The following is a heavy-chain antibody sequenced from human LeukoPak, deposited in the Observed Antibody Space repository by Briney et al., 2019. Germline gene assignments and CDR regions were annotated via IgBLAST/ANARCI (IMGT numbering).Heavy chain of an antibody. Sequence: ASVKVSCKASGGTFSSYAISRVRQAPGQGLEWMGGIIPIFGTANYAQKFQGRVTITADESTSTAYMELSSLRSEDTAVYYCARVKSGDDILTGYYTSQYNWFDPWGQGTLVTVSS. CDR2: IIPIFGTA. V-gene: IGHV1-69*13. CDR1: GGTFSSYA. D-gene: IGHD3-9*01. J-gene: IGHJ5*02. CDR3: ARVKSGDDILTGYYTSQYNWFDP.